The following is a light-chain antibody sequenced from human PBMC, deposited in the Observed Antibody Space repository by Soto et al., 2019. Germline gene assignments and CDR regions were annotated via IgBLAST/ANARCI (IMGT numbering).Light chain of an antibody. CDR3: CSFASGNTWV. CDR1: SSDVVAYNY. CDR2: EVT. J-gene: IGLJ3*02. Sequence: QSALTQPPSSTVSPGQSVTISCTGTSSDVVAYNYVSWYQQHSGKAPKLVIYEVTKRPSGVPDRCSGSKSANAASLTVSGLQAEGQADYYCCSFASGNTWVFGGGTKLTVL. V-gene: IGLV2-8*01.